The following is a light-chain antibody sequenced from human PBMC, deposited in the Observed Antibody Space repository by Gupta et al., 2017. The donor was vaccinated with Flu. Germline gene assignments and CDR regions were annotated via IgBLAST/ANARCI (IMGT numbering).Light chain of an antibody. CDR3: RSYTSSSTLV. CDR1: SSDVGGYNY. CDR2: EVS. Sequence: QSALTQPASVSGSPGQSITISCTGTSSDVGGYNYVSWYQQHPGKAPNLMIYEVSNRPAAVTTRFSASKSGNTASLTISGLQAEDAAYYYCRSYTSSSTLVFGGGTKLTVL. V-gene: IGLV2-14*01. J-gene: IGLJ2*01.